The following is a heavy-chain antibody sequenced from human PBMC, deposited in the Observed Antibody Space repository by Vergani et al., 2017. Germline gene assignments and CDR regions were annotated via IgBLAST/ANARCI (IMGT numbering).Heavy chain of an antibody. Sequence: QVQLVESGGGLVKPGGSLRLSCGASGFTFTDYYMTWIRQAPGKGLEWLSYISSSDSAIYYADSVKGRFTISRDNAQNTLYLQMNSLRVEDTGVYYCARARCIETCYMSNWLDSWGQGTLVTVSS. CDR3: ARARCIETCYMSNWLDS. D-gene: IGHD3-9*01. CDR2: ISSSDSAI. CDR1: GFTFTDYY. V-gene: IGHV3-11*04. J-gene: IGHJ5*01.